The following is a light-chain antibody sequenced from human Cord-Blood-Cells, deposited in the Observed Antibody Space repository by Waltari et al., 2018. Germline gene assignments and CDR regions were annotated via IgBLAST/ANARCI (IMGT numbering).Light chain of an antibody. Sequence: DLQMTQSPSTLSASVGDRVTITCRASQSISSWLAWYQQKPGKAPKLLIYKASSLESGVPSRFSGSGSGTEVTLTISSLQPDDFATYYCQQYNSYSRTFGQGTKVEIK. V-gene: IGKV1-5*03. CDR3: QQYNSYSRT. CDR1: QSISSW. J-gene: IGKJ1*01. CDR2: KAS.